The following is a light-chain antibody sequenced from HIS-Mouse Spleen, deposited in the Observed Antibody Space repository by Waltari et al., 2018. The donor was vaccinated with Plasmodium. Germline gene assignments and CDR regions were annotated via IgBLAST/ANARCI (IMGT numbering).Light chain of an antibody. CDR2: EVS. V-gene: IGLV2-8*01. CDR3: SSYAGSNNLV. CDR1: SSDVGGYNY. J-gene: IGLJ2*01. Sequence: QSALTQPPSASGSPGQSVTIPCTGTSSDVGGYNYVSWYQQHPGKAPKLMIYEVSTRPSRVPDRFSGSKSCNTASLTVSVLQAEDEADYYCSSYAGSNNLVFGGGTKLTVL.